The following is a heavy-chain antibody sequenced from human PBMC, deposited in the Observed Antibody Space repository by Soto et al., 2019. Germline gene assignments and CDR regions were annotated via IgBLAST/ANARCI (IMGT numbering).Heavy chain of an antibody. Sequence: PSETLSLTCSVSGGSISSYYWTWIRQPPGKGLEWIGFTYYSGSTNYNPSLKSRVTISLDMSKNQFSLKLSSVTAADTAVYYCAGVKAEGYWYFDYCGQGTLVTVYS. CDR2: TYYSGST. J-gene: IGHJ4*02. CDR1: GGSISSYY. CDR3: AGVKAEGYWYFDY. V-gene: IGHV4-59*01. D-gene: IGHD2-15*01.